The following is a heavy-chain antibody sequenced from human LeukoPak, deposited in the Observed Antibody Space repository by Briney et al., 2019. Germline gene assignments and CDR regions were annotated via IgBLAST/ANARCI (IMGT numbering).Heavy chain of an antibody. V-gene: IGHV3-48*03. CDR1: GFTFSSYE. Sequence: GGSLRLSCAASGFTFSSYEMNWVRQAPGKGLEWVSYISSSGSTIYYADSVKGRFTISRDNAKNSLYLQMNSLRAEDTAVYYCARRDLVVITIDIWGQGTMVTVSS. CDR3: ARRDLVVITIDI. J-gene: IGHJ3*02. D-gene: IGHD3-22*01. CDR2: ISSSGSTI.